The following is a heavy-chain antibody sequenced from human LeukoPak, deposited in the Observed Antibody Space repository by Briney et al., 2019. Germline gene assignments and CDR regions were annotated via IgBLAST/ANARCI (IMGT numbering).Heavy chain of an antibody. Sequence: GESQKISCKGSGYSFTSYWIGWVRQMPGKGLEWMGIIYPGDSDTRYSPSFQGQVTISADKSISTAYLQWSSLKASDTAMYYCARYTSMVRGVIMHYYYMDVWGKGTTVTVSS. CDR3: ARYTSMVRGVIMHYYYMDV. J-gene: IGHJ6*03. D-gene: IGHD3-10*01. V-gene: IGHV5-51*01. CDR1: GYSFTSYW. CDR2: IYPGDSDT.